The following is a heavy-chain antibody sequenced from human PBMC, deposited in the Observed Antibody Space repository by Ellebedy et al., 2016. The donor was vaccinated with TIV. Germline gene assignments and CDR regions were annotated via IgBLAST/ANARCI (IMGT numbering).Heavy chain of an antibody. CDR1: GGSISSSSYY. V-gene: IGHV4-39*07. Sequence: SETLSLTXTVSGGSISSSSYYWGWIRQPPGKGLEWIGSIYYSGSTYYNPSLKSRVTISVDTSKNQFSLKLSSVTAADTAVYYCASKVRGYSNYRHFDYWGQGTLVTVSS. D-gene: IGHD4-11*01. CDR3: ASKVRGYSNYRHFDY. J-gene: IGHJ4*02. CDR2: IYYSGST.